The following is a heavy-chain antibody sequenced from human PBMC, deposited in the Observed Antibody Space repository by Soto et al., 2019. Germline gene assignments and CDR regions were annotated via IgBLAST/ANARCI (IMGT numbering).Heavy chain of an antibody. CDR1: GFSLSTSGVG. CDR2: IYWDDDK. D-gene: IGHD2-15*01. J-gene: IGHJ5*02. Sequence: QITLKESGPTPVKPTQTLTLTCTFSGFSLSTSGVGVGWIRQPPGKALEWLALIYWDDDKRYSPSLKSRLTITKDTSKNQVVLTMTNMDPVDTATYYCAHNTIRYSPRWFDPWGQGTLVTVSS. V-gene: IGHV2-5*02. CDR3: AHNTIRYSPRWFDP.